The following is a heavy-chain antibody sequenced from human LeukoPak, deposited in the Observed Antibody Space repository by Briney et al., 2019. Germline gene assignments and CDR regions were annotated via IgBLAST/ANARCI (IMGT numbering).Heavy chain of an antibody. CDR3: HATPSSFDY. J-gene: IGHJ4*02. CDR2: INSDGSNT. CDR1: GVTFSSYW. Sequence: PGGSLRLSCVASGVTFSSYWMHWVRQAPGKGLVWVSRINSDGSNTNYADSVKGRFTISRDNAKNTLYLQMNSLRAEDTAVYYCHATPSSFDYWGQGTLITVSS. V-gene: IGHV3-74*01.